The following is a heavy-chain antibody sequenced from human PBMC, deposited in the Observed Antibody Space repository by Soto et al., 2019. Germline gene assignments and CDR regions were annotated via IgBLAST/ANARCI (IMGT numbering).Heavy chain of an antibody. CDR2: IGASGDIT. CDR3: AKDDFTDRGDDYFDY. D-gene: IGHD2-21*02. Sequence: GGALRLCGAASGFSFTNFAMSWVRQAPGKGLEWVAGIGASGDITWYADSVKGRLSISRDNSKNTLYLQLNSLRFEDTAVYYCAKDDFTDRGDDYFDYWGPGTLVTVSS. J-gene: IGHJ4*02. CDR1: GFSFTNFA. V-gene: IGHV3-23*01.